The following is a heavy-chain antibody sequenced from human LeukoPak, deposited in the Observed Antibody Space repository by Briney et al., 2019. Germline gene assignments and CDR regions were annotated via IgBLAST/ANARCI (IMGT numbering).Heavy chain of an antibody. V-gene: IGHV1-18*01. Sequence: GASVKVSCKASGYTFTSYGISWVRQAPGQGLEWMGWINAYNGNTNYAQKLQGRVTMTTDTSTSTAYMELRSLRSDDTAVYYCARNPYYDFWSGYYTHFDYWGQGTLVTVSS. CDR1: GYTFTSYG. J-gene: IGHJ4*02. D-gene: IGHD3-3*01. CDR2: INAYNGNT. CDR3: ARNPYYDFWSGYYTHFDY.